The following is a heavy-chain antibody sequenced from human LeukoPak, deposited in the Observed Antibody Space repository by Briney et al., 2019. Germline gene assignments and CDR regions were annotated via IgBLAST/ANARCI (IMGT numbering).Heavy chain of an antibody. CDR1: GGSFSGYY. CDR2: INHSGST. CDR3: ARDPLNYDSSGGGVDP. Sequence: SETLSLTCAVYGGSFSGYYWSWIRQPPGKELEWIGEINHSGSTNYNPSLKSRVTISVDTSKNQFSLKLSSVTAADTAVYYCARDPLNYDSSGGGVDPWGQGTLVTVSS. J-gene: IGHJ5*02. D-gene: IGHD3-22*01. V-gene: IGHV4-34*01.